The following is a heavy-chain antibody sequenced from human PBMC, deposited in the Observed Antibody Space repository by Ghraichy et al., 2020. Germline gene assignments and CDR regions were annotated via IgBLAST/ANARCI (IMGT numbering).Heavy chain of an antibody. CDR1: GGSISSGGYS. D-gene: IGHD3-10*01. Sequence: SETLSLTCAVSGGSISSGGYSWSWIRQPPGKGLEWIGYIYHSGSTYYNPSLKSRVTISVDRSKNQFSLKLSSVTAADTAVYYCARAGRDYYGSGSYYKISYYYYMDVWGKGTTVTVSS. CDR2: IYHSGST. V-gene: IGHV4-30-2*01. CDR3: ARAGRDYYGSGSYYKISYYYYMDV. J-gene: IGHJ6*03.